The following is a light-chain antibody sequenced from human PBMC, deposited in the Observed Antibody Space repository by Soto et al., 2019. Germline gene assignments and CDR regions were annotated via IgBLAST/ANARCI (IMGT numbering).Light chain of an antibody. CDR2: EVS. J-gene: IGLJ1*01. V-gene: IGLV2-14*01. CDR3: SSYTISTSLDV. CDR1: SSDVGGYNY. Sequence: QSVLTQPASVSGSPGQSITISCTGTSSDVGGYNYVSWYQQHPGKAPKLMIYEVSNRPSGVSNRFSGSKSGNTASLTISGLQAEDEADYYCSSYTISTSLDVFGTGPKATVL.